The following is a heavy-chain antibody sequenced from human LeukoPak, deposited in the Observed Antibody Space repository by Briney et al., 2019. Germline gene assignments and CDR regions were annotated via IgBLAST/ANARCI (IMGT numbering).Heavy chain of an antibody. V-gene: IGHV3-21*01. D-gene: IGHD2-21*01. CDR1: GFTFSDHT. Sequence: GGSLRLSCAASGFTFSDHTMNWVRLAPGKGLEWVSSISGSSNYIYYADSVKGRFTISRGNAKNSLYLQMNSLRVEDTAVYYCARDESGDNDAFDIWGQGTMVTVSS. J-gene: IGHJ3*02. CDR2: ISGSSNYI. CDR3: ARDESGDNDAFDI.